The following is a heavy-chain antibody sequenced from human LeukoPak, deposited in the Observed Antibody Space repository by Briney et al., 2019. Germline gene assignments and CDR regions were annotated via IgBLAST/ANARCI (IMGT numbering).Heavy chain of an antibody. CDR1: GYSIISDYF. Sequence: SETLSLTCTVSGYSIISDYFWGWIRQPPGKGLEWIGTIYHSGSTYYSPSLKSRVTVSVDTSKNEFSLKLSSVTAADTAVYYCASGATYYYDSSGYSHFDYWGQGTLVTVSS. V-gene: IGHV4-38-2*02. J-gene: IGHJ4*02. CDR2: IYHSGST. CDR3: ASGATYYYDSSGYSHFDY. D-gene: IGHD3-22*01.